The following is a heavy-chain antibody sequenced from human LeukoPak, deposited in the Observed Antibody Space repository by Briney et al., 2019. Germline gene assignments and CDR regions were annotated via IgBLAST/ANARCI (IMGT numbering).Heavy chain of an antibody. CDR1: GFTFSVSV. V-gene: IGHV3-23*05. CDR2: VSSRGSNT. CDR3: ARGEVTMIVVVITPRGFDY. Sequence: GGCLRLSCAASGFTFSVSVMNWVRQAPGRGLEWVSGVSSRGSNTYYGESVKGRFTISRDNHKTTVHLQMNSLRVEDTAMYYCARGEVTMIVVVITPRGFDYWGQGTLVTVSS. D-gene: IGHD3-22*01. J-gene: IGHJ4*02.